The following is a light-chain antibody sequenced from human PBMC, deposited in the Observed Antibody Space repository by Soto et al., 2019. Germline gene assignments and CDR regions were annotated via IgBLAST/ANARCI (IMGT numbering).Light chain of an antibody. Sequence: DIQVTQSPSPLSASVGDRVPLTCRASQSLNTRLAWYQQRPGKAPKLLIYDASTLESGVPSRFSGGGSGTEFTLTINNLQPDDLATYICQQYKSYSTFGRGTKVDIK. J-gene: IGKJ1*01. CDR2: DAS. V-gene: IGKV1-5*01. CDR1: QSLNTR. CDR3: QQYKSYST.